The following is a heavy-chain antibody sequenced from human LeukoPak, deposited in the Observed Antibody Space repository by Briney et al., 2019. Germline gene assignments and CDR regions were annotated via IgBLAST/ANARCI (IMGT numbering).Heavy chain of an antibody. Sequence: GASVKVSCKASGYSFTSYYMHWVRQAPGQGLEWMGIINPSGGSTSYAQKFQGRVTLTRDTSTSTVYMELSSLRSDDTAVYYCARDGGYRYGIVGATESTEELYYFDYWGRGTLVTVSS. CDR1: GYSFTSYY. V-gene: IGHV1-46*01. CDR3: ARDGGYRYGIVGATESTEELYYFDY. CDR2: INPSGGST. D-gene: IGHD1-26*01. J-gene: IGHJ4*02.